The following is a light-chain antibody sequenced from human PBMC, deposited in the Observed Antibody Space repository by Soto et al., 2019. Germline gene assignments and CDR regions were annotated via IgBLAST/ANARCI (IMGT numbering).Light chain of an antibody. Sequence: DIQMTQSPSSVSASVGDRVTITCRATQGLSDSLAWYQQKPGKAPKLLISVTSRLQSGVPSRFSGSASGTDFTLTIDRLQAEDRATYYCQQGHNWPLTFGQGTRLEIK. CDR2: VTS. CDR1: QGLSDS. V-gene: IGKV1-12*01. CDR3: QQGHNWPLT. J-gene: IGKJ5*01.